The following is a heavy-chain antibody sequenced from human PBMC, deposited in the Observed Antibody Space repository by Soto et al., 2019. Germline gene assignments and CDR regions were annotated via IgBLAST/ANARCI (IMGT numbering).Heavy chain of an antibody. V-gene: IGHV1-69*13. CDR3: AREDTAMVPLNY. D-gene: IGHD5-18*01. CDR2: IIPIFGTA. J-gene: IGHJ4*02. Sequence: SVKVSCKASGGTFSSYAISWVRQAPGQGLEWMGGIIPIFGTANYAQKFQGRVTITADESTSTAYMELSSLRSEDTAVYYCAREDTAMVPLNYWGQGTLVTVSS. CDR1: GGTFSSYA.